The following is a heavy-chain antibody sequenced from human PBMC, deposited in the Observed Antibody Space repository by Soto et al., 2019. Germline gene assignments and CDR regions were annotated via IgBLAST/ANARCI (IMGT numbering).Heavy chain of an antibody. CDR1: GYTFTSYG. D-gene: IGHD3-22*01. V-gene: IGHV1-18*04. J-gene: IGHJ4*02. CDR3: ARDYYDSSGYGEKDY. CDR2: ISAYNGNT. Sequence: ASVKVSCKASGYTFTSYGISWVRQAPGQGLEWMGWISAYNGNTNYAQKLQGRVTMTTDTSTSTAYMELRSLRSDDTAVYYCARDYYDSSGYGEKDYWGQGTLVTVSS.